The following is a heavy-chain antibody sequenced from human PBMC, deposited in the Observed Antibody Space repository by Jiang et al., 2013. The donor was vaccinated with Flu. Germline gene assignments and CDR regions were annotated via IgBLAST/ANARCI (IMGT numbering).Heavy chain of an antibody. CDR1: GGSISTYY. CDR3: AREGYDSTGYFIDY. Sequence: LLKPSETLSLTCTVSGGSISTYYWNWIRQFPGKGLEWIGYRHSSGSTEYNPSLESRVDISVDTSKNQFSLKLTSVTAADTAVYYCAREGYDSTGYFIDYWGQGTLVTVSS. CDR2: RHSSGST. J-gene: IGHJ4*02. V-gene: IGHV4-59*01. D-gene: IGHD3-22*01.